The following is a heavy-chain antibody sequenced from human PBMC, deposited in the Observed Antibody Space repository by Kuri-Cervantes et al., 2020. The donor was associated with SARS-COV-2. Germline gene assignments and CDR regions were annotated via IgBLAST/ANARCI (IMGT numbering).Heavy chain of an antibody. Sequence: GGSLRLSCAASGFTFGDAWMSWVRQAPGKGLEWVGRIKRRADGGTTDYAAPVRGRFTISRDDSRNTVYLQMNSLKTEDTAVYYCTKLVDYSPWGQGTLVTVSS. CDR1: GFTFGDAW. D-gene: IGHD5-12*01. CDR3: TKLVDYSP. V-gene: IGHV3-15*01. J-gene: IGHJ5*02. CDR2: IKRRADGGTT.